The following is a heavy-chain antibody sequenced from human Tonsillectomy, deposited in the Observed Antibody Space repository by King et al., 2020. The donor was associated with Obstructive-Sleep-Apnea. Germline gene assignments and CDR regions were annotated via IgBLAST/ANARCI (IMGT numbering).Heavy chain of an antibody. D-gene: IGHD3-10*01. CDR1: GFTFSSYA. J-gene: IGHJ4*02. CDR2: ISGSGGDT. CDR3: ASHRGGLLCPFDY. V-gene: IGHV3-23*04. Sequence: VQLVESGGGLVQPGGSLRLSCAASGFTFSSYAMSWVRQAPGKGLEWVSVISGSGGDTYYADSVKGRFTISRDNSKSTLYLQMNSLRAEDTAVYYCASHRGGLLCPFDYWGQGTLVTVSS.